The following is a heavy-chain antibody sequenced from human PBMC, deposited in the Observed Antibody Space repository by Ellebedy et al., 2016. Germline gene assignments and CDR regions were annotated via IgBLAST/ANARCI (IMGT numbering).Heavy chain of an antibody. CDR1: GFTFSSYG. CDR2: IWYDGSNK. Sequence: GGSLRLSXAASGFTFSSYGMHWVRQAPGKGLEWVAVIWYDGSNKYYADSVKGRFTISRDNANNSLFLQMNNLRAEDAALYYCARFSFDTTDFVFGGNDAFDVWGQGTMVTVSS. V-gene: IGHV3-33*01. J-gene: IGHJ3*01. CDR3: ARFSFDTTDFVFGGNDAFDV. D-gene: IGHD2/OR15-2a*01.